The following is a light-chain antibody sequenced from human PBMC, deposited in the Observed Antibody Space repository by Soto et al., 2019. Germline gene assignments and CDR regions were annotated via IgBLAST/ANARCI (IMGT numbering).Light chain of an antibody. J-gene: IGKJ1*01. V-gene: IGKV3-20*01. CDR2: GAA. CDR3: QQYGSSPGT. CDR1: QSVRTSY. Sequence: EIVLTQSPGTLSLSPGERATLSCRVSQSVRTSYLAWYQQKPGQAPRLLIYGAATRATGIPDRFSGSGFGTDFTLTISRLEPEDFAVYYCQQYGSSPGTFGQGTKVEIK.